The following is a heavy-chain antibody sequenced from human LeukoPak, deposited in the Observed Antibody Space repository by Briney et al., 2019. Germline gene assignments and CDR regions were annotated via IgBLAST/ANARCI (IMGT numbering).Heavy chain of an antibody. V-gene: IGHV3-7*01. J-gene: IGHJ4*02. Sequence: GGSLRLSCAASGFTFSNHWMSWVRQAPGKGLEWVANIKEDGSEKYYVDSVKGRFTISRDNAKNSLYLQMNSLRAEDTALYYCARAVAGPAGEYYFDYWGQGTLVTVSS. CDR1: GFTFSNHW. D-gene: IGHD6-19*01. CDR3: ARAVAGPAGEYYFDY. CDR2: IKEDGSEK.